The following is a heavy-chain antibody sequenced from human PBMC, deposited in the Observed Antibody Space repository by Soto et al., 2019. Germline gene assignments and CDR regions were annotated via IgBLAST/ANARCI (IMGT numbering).Heavy chain of an antibody. CDR2: MNPNSGNT. D-gene: IGHD3-10*01. CDR3: ARGKGGITPYLYYYYGMDV. J-gene: IGHJ6*02. V-gene: IGHV1-8*01. Sequence: QVQLVQSGAEVKKPGASVKVSCKASGYTFTSYDINWVRQATGQGLEWMGWMNPNSGNTGYAQKFQGRVTMTRNTSISNAYMELSSLRSEDTAVYYCARGKGGITPYLYYYYGMDVWGQGTTVTVSS. CDR1: GYTFTSYD.